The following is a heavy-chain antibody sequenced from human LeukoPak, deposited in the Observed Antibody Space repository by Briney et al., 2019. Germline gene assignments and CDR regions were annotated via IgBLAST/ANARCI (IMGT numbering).Heavy chain of an antibody. CDR1: GFTFSSYS. CDR2: IRYDGSNK. Sequence: GGSLRLSCAASGFTFSSYSMNWVRQAPGKGLEWVAFIRYDGSNKYYADSVKGRFTISRDNSKNTLYLQMNSLRAEDTAVYYCAKAPLLFSSGYFDYWGQGTLVTVSS. V-gene: IGHV3-30*02. CDR3: AKAPLLFSSGYFDY. D-gene: IGHD3-22*01. J-gene: IGHJ4*02.